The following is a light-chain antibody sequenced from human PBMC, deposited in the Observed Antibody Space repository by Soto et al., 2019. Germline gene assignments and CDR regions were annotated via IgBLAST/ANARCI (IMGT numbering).Light chain of an antibody. CDR2: SNN. J-gene: IGLJ2*01. V-gene: IGLV1-44*01. CDR3: AEWDDSLNGPV. CDR1: SSNIGSNT. Sequence: SVLTQPPSASGTPGQRFTISCSGSSSNIGSNTVNWYQQLPGTATKLLIYSNNQRPSGVPDRFSGSKSGTSASLAISGLQSEDEADYYCAEWDDSLNGPVFGGGTKLTV.